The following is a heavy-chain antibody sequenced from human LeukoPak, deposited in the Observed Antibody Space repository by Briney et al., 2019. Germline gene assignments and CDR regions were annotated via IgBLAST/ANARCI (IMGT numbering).Heavy chain of an antibody. J-gene: IGHJ4*02. CDR3: AKGGASGWLFDY. Sequence: GGSLRLSCVASGFTFSGYGMHWVRQAPGKGLEWVAVISYDGSNKYYADSVKGRFTISRDNSKNTLYLQMNSLRAEDTAVYYCAKGGASGWLFDYWGQGTLVTVSS. V-gene: IGHV3-30*18. CDR1: GFTFSGYG. D-gene: IGHD6-19*01. CDR2: ISYDGSNK.